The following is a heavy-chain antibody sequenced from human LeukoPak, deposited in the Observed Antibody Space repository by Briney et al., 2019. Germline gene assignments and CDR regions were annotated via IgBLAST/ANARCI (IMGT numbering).Heavy chain of an antibody. J-gene: IGHJ5*02. D-gene: IGHD5-18*01. CDR3: ARENVDTAMVNWFDP. Sequence: ASVKVSCKASGYTFTGYYMHWVRQAPGQGLEWMGWINPNSGGTNYAQKFQGRVTMTRDTSISTAYMELSRLRSDDTAVYYCARENVDTAMVNWFDPWGQGTLVTVSS. V-gene: IGHV1-2*02. CDR1: GYTFTGYY. CDR2: INPNSGGT.